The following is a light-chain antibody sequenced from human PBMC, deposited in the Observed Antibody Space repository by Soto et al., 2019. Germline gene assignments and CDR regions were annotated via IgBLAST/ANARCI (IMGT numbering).Light chain of an antibody. Sequence: DIQMTQSPSSVSASVGDRVTIACRASQDLSIHLAWFQQKPGKAPKSLIFGASSLQSGVPSKFSGSGSGTDFTLTIDSLQPEDFATYYCQQYHNYPPSFGQGTKVEIK. J-gene: IGKJ1*01. CDR2: GAS. CDR3: QQYHNYPPS. CDR1: QDLSIH. V-gene: IGKV1-16*02.